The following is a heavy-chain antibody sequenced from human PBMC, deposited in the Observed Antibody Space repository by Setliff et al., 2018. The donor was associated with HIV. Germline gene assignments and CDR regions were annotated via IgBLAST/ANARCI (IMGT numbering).Heavy chain of an antibody. D-gene: IGHD6-19*01. CDR3: AKAVAQRFVSFFDH. CDR2: IKKDGSDK. Sequence: GGSLRLSCAASGFTFSNSWMTWVRQAPGKGLEWVANIKKDGSDKFYVDSVKGRFAISRDNAKNTLYLQMNSLRAEDTAVYYCAKAVAQRFVSFFDHWGQGTLVTVSS. CDR1: GFTFSNSW. J-gene: IGHJ4*02. V-gene: IGHV3-7*01.